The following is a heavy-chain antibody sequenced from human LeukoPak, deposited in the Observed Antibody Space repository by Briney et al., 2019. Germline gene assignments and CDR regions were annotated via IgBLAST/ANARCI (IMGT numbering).Heavy chain of an antibody. CDR1: GYTFTSYG. CDR3: ARDSGIAAAGDFDY. J-gene: IGHJ4*02. Sequence: RASVKVSCKASGYTFTSYGISWVRQAPGQGLEWMGWISAYNGNTNYAQKLQGRVTMTTDTSTSTAYMELRSLRSDDTAVYYCARDSGIAAAGDFDYWGQGTLVTVSS. V-gene: IGHV1-18*01. D-gene: IGHD6-13*01. CDR2: ISAYNGNT.